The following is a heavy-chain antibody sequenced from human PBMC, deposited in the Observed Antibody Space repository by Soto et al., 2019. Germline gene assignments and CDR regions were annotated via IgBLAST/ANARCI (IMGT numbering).Heavy chain of an antibody. J-gene: IGHJ4*02. Sequence: PGGSLRLSCAASGFTFSSYSMNWVRQAPGKGLEWVSSISSSSYIYYADSVKGRFTISRDNAKNSLYLQMNSLRAEDTAVYYCARSLTYMITFGGVIAMGPIGDLYYFDYWGQGTLVTVSS. V-gene: IGHV3-21*01. CDR3: ARSLTYMITFGGVIAMGPIGDLYYFDY. D-gene: IGHD3-16*02. CDR1: GFTFSSYS. CDR2: ISSSSYI.